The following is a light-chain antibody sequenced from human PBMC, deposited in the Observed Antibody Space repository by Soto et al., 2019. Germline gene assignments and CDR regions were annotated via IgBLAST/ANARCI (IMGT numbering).Light chain of an antibody. Sequence: EIALTQSPATLPLSPGERATLSCGASQSVSSYLAWYQQKPGQAPRLLIYDASNRATGIPARFSGSGSGTDFTLTISSLEPEDFAVYYCQQRSNWLITFGQGTRLEIK. CDR1: QSVSSY. J-gene: IGKJ5*01. CDR2: DAS. CDR3: QQRSNWLIT. V-gene: IGKV3-11*01.